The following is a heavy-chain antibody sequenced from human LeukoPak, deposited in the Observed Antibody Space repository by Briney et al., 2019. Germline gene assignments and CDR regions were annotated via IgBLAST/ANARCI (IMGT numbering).Heavy chain of an antibody. Sequence: GGSLRLSCAASGFTFSSYAMSWVRQAPGKGLEWVSAISGSGGSTYYADSVKGRFTISRGNSKNTLYLQMNSLRAEDTAVYYCAKDLTGGNYYGSGSYVLGYWGQGTLVTVSS. CDR3: AKDLTGGNYYGSGSYVLGY. CDR2: ISGSGGST. V-gene: IGHV3-23*01. J-gene: IGHJ4*02. D-gene: IGHD3-10*01. CDR1: GFTFSSYA.